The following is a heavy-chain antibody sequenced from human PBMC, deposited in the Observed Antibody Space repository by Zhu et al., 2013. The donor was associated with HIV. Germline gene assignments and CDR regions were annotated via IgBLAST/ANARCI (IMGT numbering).Heavy chain of an antibody. CDR1: GYTFTGYY. Sequence: QVQLVQSGAEVKKPGASVKVSCKASGYTFTGYYMHWVRQAPGQGLEWMGWINPDSGGTNYAQKFQGRVTMTRDTSISTAYMELSRLRSDDTAVYYCTRGPDWRTWLQVYYFDYWGQGILVTVSS. D-gene: IGHD5-12*01. J-gene: IGHJ4*02. CDR2: INPDSGGT. CDR3: TRGPDWRTWLQVYYFDY. V-gene: IGHV1-2*02.